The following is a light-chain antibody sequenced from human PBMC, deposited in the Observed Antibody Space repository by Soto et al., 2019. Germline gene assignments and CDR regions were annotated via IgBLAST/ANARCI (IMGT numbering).Light chain of an antibody. J-gene: IGKJ5*01. CDR1: QSVSGN. CDR2: GAS. CDR3: QQYNNWPPIT. Sequence: EIVLTQSPATLSVSPGERATLSCRASQSVSGNLAWYQQKPGQAPRPLIFGASSRATGIPARFSGSGSGTEFTLTISSLQSEDFAVYYCQQYNNWPPITFGQGTRLEIK. V-gene: IGKV3-15*01.